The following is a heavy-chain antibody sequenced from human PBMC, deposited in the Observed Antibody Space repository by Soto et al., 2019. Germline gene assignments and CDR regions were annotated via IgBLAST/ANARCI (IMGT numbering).Heavy chain of an antibody. V-gene: IGHV2-5*02. J-gene: IGHJ4*02. Sequence: QITLKESGPTLVKPTQTLTLTCTFSGFSLSTSGVGVGWIRQPPGKALEWLAVIYWDDDKRYSSSLKSRLSISKDTSITLLVLTLTNMKPLDSLAYDGVQKASGPIAFDSCGQATMRSVSS. CDR1: GFSLSTSGVG. D-gene: IGHD2-21*01. CDR3: VQKASGPIAFDS. CDR2: IYWDDDK.